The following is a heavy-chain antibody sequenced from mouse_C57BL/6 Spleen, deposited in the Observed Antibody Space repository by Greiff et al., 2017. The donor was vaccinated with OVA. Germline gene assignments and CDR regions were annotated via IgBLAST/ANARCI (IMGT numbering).Heavy chain of an antibody. CDR3: ATYYSNYEDYYAMDY. J-gene: IGHJ4*01. V-gene: IGHV1-26*01. Sequence: VQLQQSGPELVKPGASVKISCKASGYTFTDYYMNWVKQSHGKSLEWIGDINPNNGGTSYNQKFKGKATLTVDKSSSTAYMELRSLTSEDSAVYYCATYYSNYEDYYAMDYWGQGTSVTVSS. CDR1: GYTFTDYY. CDR2: INPNNGGT. D-gene: IGHD2-5*01.